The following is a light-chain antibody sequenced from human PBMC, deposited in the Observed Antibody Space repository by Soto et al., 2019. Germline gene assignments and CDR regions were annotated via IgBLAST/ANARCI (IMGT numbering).Light chain of an antibody. CDR2: KAS. V-gene: IGKV1-5*03. J-gene: IGKJ1*01. Sequence: DIQMTQSPSTLSVSVGYRVTITCLASQTIISWLAWYQQKPGKAPKLLIYKASTLKSGVPSRFSGRGSGTEFTLTISSLQPDDFATYYCQHYNSYSEAFGQGTKVDIK. CDR1: QTIISW. CDR3: QHYNSYSEA.